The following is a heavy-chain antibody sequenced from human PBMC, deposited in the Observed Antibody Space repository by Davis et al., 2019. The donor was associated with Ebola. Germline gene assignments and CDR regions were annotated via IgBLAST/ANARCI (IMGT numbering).Heavy chain of an antibody. Sequence: GESLKISCSASGFTFSSYAMHWVRQAPGKGLEYVSAISSNGGSTYYADSVKGRFTISRDNSKNTLYLQMSSLRAEDTAVYYCVKNSKLYGSGSYYIDYYYGMDVWGQGTTVTVSS. V-gene: IGHV3-64D*06. J-gene: IGHJ6*02. D-gene: IGHD3-10*01. CDR2: ISSNGGST. CDR3: VKNSKLYGSGSYYIDYYYGMDV. CDR1: GFTFSSYA.